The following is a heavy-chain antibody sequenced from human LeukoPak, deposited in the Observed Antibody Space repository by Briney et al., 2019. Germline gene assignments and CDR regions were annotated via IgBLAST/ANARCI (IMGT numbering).Heavy chain of an antibody. V-gene: IGHV3-9*01. D-gene: IGHD3-3*01. CDR3: AKDREHDFWSGSNFDY. CDR2: ISWNSGSI. J-gene: IGHJ4*02. CDR1: GFTFDDYA. Sequence: GGSLGLSCAASGFTFDDYAMHWVRQAPGKGLEWVSGISWNSGSIGYADSVKGRFTISRDNAKNSLYLQMNSLRAEDTALYYCAKDREHDFWSGSNFDYWGQGTLVTVSS.